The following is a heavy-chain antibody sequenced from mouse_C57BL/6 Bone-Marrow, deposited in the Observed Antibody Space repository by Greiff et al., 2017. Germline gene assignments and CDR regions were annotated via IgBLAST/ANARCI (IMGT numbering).Heavy chain of an antibody. J-gene: IGHJ4*01. CDR3: TYYYGSSPYYYAMDY. Sequence: EVMLVESGAELVRPGASVKLSCTASGFNIKDYYMHWVKQRPEQGLEWIGRIDPEDGDTEYAPKFQGKATMTADTSSNTAYLQLSSLTSEDTAVYYCTYYYGSSPYYYAMDYWGQGTSVTVSS. CDR1: GFNIKDYY. CDR2: IDPEDGDT. D-gene: IGHD1-1*01. V-gene: IGHV14-1*01.